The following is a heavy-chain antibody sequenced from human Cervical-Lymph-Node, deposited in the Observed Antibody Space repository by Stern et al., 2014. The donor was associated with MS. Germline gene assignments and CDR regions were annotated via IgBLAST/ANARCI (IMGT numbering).Heavy chain of an antibody. V-gene: IGHV3-11*01. J-gene: IGHJ6*02. CDR3: ARHQEYQLVGGNFSYGMDV. Sequence: VQLVESGGGLVKPGGSLRLSCAASGFTFSDLYLSWIRQAPVKGLEYVSFISSRGTIIFYADSVKGRFTVSRDNTKNSLFLQMNSLRAEDTAVYYCARHQEYQLVGGNFSYGMDVWGQGTTVTVS. CDR2: ISSRGTII. CDR1: GFTFSDLY. D-gene: IGHD2-2*01.